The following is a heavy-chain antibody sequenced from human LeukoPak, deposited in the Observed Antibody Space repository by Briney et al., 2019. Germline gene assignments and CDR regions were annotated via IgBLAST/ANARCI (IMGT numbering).Heavy chain of an antibody. V-gene: IGHV4-39*07. D-gene: IGHD5-18*01. CDR2: IYYSGST. J-gene: IGHJ4*02. Sequence: SETLSLTCTVSGGSISSSSYYWGWIRQPPGKGLEWIGSIYYSGSTYYNPSLKSRVTISVDTSKNQFSLKLSSVTAADTAVYYCARDPSGYSYGWDPHFDYWGQGTLVTVSS. CDR1: GGSISSSSYY. CDR3: ARDPSGYSYGWDPHFDY.